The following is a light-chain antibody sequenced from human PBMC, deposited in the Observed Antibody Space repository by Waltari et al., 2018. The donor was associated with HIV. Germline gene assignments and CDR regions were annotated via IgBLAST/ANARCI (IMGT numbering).Light chain of an antibody. CDR1: TGAVTSGHY. Sequence: QAVVTQEPSLTVSPGDTVTLTCGSSTGAVTSGHYPYWFQQKPGPAPTTVIYDTKNKPSWTPARFSGSLVGDKAALTLSGAQPEDEADYYCLLSYSGGPWVFGGGTKLTVL. J-gene: IGLJ3*02. CDR2: DTK. CDR3: LLSYSGGPWV. V-gene: IGLV7-46*01.